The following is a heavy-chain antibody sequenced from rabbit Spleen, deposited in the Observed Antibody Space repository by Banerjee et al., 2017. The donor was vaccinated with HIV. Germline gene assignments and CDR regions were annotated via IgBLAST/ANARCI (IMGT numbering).Heavy chain of an antibody. Sequence: QSLEESGGDPVKPGASLTLTCTASGFSFSSSYWICWVRQAPGKGLEWIACIYTANVNKWYASWAKGRFTISKTSSTTVTLQMTSLTVADTATYFCARNYVNAFDPWGQGTLVTVS. CDR1: GFSFSSSYW. J-gene: IGHJ2*01. V-gene: IGHV1S40*01. D-gene: IGHD1-1*01. CDR3: ARNYVNAFDP. CDR2: IYTANVNK.